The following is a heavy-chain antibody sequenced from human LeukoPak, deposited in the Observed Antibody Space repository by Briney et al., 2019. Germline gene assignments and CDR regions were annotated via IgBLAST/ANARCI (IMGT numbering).Heavy chain of an antibody. Sequence: GGSPRLSCAASGFTFSSYGMHWVRQAPGKGLEWVALISYGGSNKYYADSVKGRFTISRDNSKNTLYLQMNSLRAEDTAVYYCANNLRSYDLVFDYWGQGTLVTVSS. CDR1: GFTFSSYG. CDR2: ISYGGSNK. CDR3: ANNLRSYDLVFDY. J-gene: IGHJ4*02. V-gene: IGHV3-30*18. D-gene: IGHD5-18*01.